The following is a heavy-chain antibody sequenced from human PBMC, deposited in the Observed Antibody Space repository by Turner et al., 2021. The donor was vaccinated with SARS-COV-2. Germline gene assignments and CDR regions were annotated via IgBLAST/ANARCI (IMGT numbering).Heavy chain of an antibody. D-gene: IGHD1-1*01. CDR3: AKLGTGHRPFDI. J-gene: IGHJ3*02. CDR2: NNAYNGNT. V-gene: IGHV1-18*01. CDR1: GYTFTTYG. Sequence: QVQLLQSGAEVKKPASSVKVSCLASGYTFTTYGITWVRQAPVQGLEGMGWNNAYNGNTNYAQKLQGRVTMTTDTSTSTAYMGLRSLGDDDAAVYYCAKLGTGHRPFDIWGQGTMVTVSS.